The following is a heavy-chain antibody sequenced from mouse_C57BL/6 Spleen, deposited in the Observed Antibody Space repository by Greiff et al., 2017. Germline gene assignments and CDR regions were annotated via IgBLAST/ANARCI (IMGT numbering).Heavy chain of an antibody. V-gene: IGHV1-9*01. CDR3: ARKSNYDYYFDY. Sequence: QVQLKQSGAELMKPGASVKLSCKATGYTFTGYWIEWVKQRPGHGLEWIGEILPGSGSTNYNEKFKGKATFTADTSSNTAYMQLSSLTTEDSAIYYCARKSNYDYYFDYWGQGTTLTVSS. J-gene: IGHJ2*01. D-gene: IGHD2-5*01. CDR1: GYTFTGYW. CDR2: ILPGSGST.